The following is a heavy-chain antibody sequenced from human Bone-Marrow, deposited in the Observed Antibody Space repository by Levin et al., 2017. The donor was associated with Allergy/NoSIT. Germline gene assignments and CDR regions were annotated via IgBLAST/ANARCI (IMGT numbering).Heavy chain of an antibody. CDR2: IKSESDGGTT. J-gene: IGHJ4*02. D-gene: IGHD3-22*01. Sequence: TGGSLRLSCAGSGFNFANAWMSWVRQAPGKGLQWVGRIKSESDGGTTDYAAPVKGRFTISRDGSKTTLYLQMNSLNTEDTAVYYCATYYYDTSGSTYFDYWGQGTLVTVSS. V-gene: IGHV3-15*01. CDR1: GFNFANAW. CDR3: ATYYYDTSGSTYFDY.